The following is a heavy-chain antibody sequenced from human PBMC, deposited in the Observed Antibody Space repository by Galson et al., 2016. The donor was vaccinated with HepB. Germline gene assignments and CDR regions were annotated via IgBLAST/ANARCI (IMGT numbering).Heavy chain of an antibody. V-gene: IGHV3-9*01. J-gene: IGHJ6*02. CDR1: GFTFDDHG. CDR2: ISWDSDSI. CDR3: AKDRKFKNIRRQGMDV. Sequence: SLRLSCAASGFTFDDHGMYWVRQAPGKGLEWVAAISWDSDSIGYADSVQGRFTISRDNAKNSLYLQMNSLRAEDTALYYCAKDRKFKNIRRQGMDVWGQGTTVTVSS. D-gene: IGHD1-1*01.